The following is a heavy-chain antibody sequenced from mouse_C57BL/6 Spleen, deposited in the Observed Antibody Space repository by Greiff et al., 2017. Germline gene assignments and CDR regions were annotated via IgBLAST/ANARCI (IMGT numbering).Heavy chain of an antibody. J-gene: IGHJ3*01. Sequence: VQLQQSGPELVKPGASVKMSCKASGYTFTDYNMHWVKQSHGKSLEWIGYINPNNGGTSYNQKFKGKATLTVNKSSSTAYMELRSLTSEESTVYYCALYGNYAWFAYWGQGTLVTVSA. V-gene: IGHV1-22*01. D-gene: IGHD2-1*01. CDR1: GYTFTDYN. CDR2: INPNNGGT. CDR3: ALYGNYAWFAY.